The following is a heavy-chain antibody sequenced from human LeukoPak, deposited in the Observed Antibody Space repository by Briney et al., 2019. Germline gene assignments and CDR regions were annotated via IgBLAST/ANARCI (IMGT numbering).Heavy chain of an antibody. Sequence: GGSLRLSCAASGFTFSDSAIHWVRQASAKGLEWVGRIRGKGFSDPPAYAASVKDRFTISRDDPGSAAYLQMNSLKAEDTAVYYCTVPQSGGNWFDPWGPGTQVTVSS. V-gene: IGHV3-73*01. D-gene: IGHD3-16*01. CDR3: TVPQSGGNWFDP. CDR2: IRGKGFSDPP. J-gene: IGHJ5*02. CDR1: GFTFSDSA.